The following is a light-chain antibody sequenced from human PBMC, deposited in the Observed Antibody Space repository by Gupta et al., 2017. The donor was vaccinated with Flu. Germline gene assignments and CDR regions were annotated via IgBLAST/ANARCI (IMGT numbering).Light chain of an antibody. CDR1: PSVSSY. Sequence: VLTQSPATLSLSPGERATLSCRASPSVSSYLAWYQPKPGQVPRLLILDASNRAPGVPARFSGSGSGTDFTLTISSLEPEDFAIYYCQQRSDGPLTFGGGSNVEIK. CDR3: QQRSDGPLT. J-gene: IGKJ4*01. CDR2: DAS. V-gene: IGKV3-11*01.